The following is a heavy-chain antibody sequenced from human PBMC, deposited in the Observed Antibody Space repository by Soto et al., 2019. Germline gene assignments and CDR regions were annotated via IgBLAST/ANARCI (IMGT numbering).Heavy chain of an antibody. CDR1: GFTFSDYY. V-gene: IGHV3-30*18. CDR3: AKDSYGPDDDY. CDR2: ISYDGSNK. Sequence: GGSLRLSCAASGFTFSDYYMSWIRQAPGKGLEWVAVISYDGSNKYYADSVKGRFTISRDNSKNTLYLQMNSLRAEDTAVYYCAKDSYGPDDDYWGQGTLVPVSS. D-gene: IGHD4-17*01. J-gene: IGHJ4*02.